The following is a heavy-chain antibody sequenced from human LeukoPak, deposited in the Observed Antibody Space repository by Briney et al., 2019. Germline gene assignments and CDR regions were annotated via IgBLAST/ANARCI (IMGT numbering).Heavy chain of an antibody. D-gene: IGHD1-26*01. CDR3: ARTPYSGSSLQYYHLDA. V-gene: IGHV3-30*02. Sequence: GSLSLSCEASGVSLSTYSIHWVRQTPVRGPECMKYIRLDGTSKYYATYVKGRFSISRDNSENTAYLHMSSLRPEDTALYYCARTPYSGSSLQYYHLDAWGKGTTVTVSS. CDR1: GVSLSTYS. J-gene: IGHJ6*04. CDR2: IRLDGTSK.